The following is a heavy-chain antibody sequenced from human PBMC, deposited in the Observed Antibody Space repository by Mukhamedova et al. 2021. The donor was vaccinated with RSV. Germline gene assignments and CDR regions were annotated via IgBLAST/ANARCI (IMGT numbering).Heavy chain of an antibody. V-gene: IGHV3-30*02. CDR3: ANGGSYDAFYFDY. D-gene: IGHD1-26*01. J-gene: IGHJ4*02. CDR2: DGSNK. Sequence: DGSNKYYADSVKGRFTISRDNSKNTLYLQMNSLRAEDTAMYYCANGGSYDAFYFDYWGQGTLVTASS.